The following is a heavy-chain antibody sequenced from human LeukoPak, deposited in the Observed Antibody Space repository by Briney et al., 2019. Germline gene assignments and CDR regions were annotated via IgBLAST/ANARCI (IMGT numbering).Heavy chain of an antibody. CDR3: GAYRTLDDAFDI. D-gene: IGHD3-16*01. Sequence: PSETLSLTCAVSGGSINSPRSWSWVRQPPGKGLEWIGDRYHSGGTNYNPSLKSRVTISVDTSKNQFSLELNSVTAADTAVYYCGAYRTLDDAFDIWGQGTLVTVSS. CDR2: RYHSGGT. J-gene: IGHJ3*02. V-gene: IGHV4-4*02. CDR1: GGSINSPRS.